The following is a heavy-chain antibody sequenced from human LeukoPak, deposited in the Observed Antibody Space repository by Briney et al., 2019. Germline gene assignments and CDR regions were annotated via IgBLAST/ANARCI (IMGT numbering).Heavy chain of an antibody. CDR3: AKGRSEGSGTYYPSFDD. J-gene: IGHJ4*02. D-gene: IGHD3-10*01. CDR1: GFTFSSYA. CDR2: ISYDGSNK. V-gene: IGHV3-30-3*01. Sequence: PGGSLRLSCAASGFTFSSYAMHWVRQAPGKGLEWVALISYDGSNKYYADSVKGRFTISRDNSKNTLYLQMNSLRAEDTAVYYCAKGRSEGSGTYYPSFDDWGQGTLVTVSS.